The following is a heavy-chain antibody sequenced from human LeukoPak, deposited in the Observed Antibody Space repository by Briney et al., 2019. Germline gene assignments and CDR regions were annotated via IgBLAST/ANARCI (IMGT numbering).Heavy chain of an antibody. CDR3: ARGYRNNWRCDY. CDR1: GGSISSNY. J-gene: IGHJ4*02. CDR2: ISYSGTT. D-gene: IGHD6-13*01. Sequence: SETLSLTCTVSGGSISSNYWSWIRQPPGKGLEWIGYISYSGTTDYNPSLKSRVSMSLGASKNEISLKLDSVTAADTAVYYCARGYRNNWRCDYWGQGTLVTVSS. V-gene: IGHV4-59*01.